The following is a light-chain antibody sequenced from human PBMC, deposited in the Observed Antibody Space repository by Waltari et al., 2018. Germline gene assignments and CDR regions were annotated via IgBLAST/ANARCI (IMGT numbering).Light chain of an antibody. CDR1: QSVLYSSSNKNY. CDR2: WAS. V-gene: IGKV4-1*01. J-gene: IGKJ4*01. Sequence: IVXTXSPDSLAXXLGERATINCKSSQSVLYSSSNKNYLAWYHQKPGQPPKLLIYWASTRESGVPDRFSGSGSGTXFXLTXXXXXAXXXXXXXXQXYYSTPKTFGGGTKVEIK. CDR3: QXYYSTPKT.